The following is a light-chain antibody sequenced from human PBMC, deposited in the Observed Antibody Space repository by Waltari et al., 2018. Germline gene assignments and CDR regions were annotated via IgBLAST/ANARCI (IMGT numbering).Light chain of an antibody. CDR1: SSNTGAGHD. CDR3: QSFDIRLSGGVV. CDR2: GNN. J-gene: IGLJ3*02. Sequence: QSVLTQPPSMSGAPGQRVTISCTGSSSNTGAGHDVPWYQVFPGIAPKLLIYGNNNRPSGVPDRFSGSKSDTSASLAIGGLQAEDEADYYCQSFDIRLSGGVVFGGGTKVTVL. V-gene: IGLV1-40*01.